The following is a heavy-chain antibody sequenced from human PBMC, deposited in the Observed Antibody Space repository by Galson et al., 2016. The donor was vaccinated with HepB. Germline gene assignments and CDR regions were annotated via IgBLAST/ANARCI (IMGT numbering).Heavy chain of an antibody. Sequence: SETLSLTCAVSAASMSLTYWIWIRQPPGGGLEWIGDIRSTGIANYSPPLKSRVTISMDTSKRQFSLQLSSGTAADTAVYFCAKASIQTRSFYSWGQGTLVAVSS. V-gene: IGHV4-59*12. CDR1: AASMSLTY. D-gene: IGHD2-21*01. CDR3: AKASIQTRSFYS. J-gene: IGHJ4*02. CDR2: IRSTGIA.